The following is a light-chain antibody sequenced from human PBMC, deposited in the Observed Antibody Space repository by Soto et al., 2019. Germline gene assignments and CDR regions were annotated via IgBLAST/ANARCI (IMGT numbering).Light chain of an antibody. CDR1: STDVGGYNY. Sequence: QSALTQPASVSGSPGQSITISCTGTSTDVGGYNYVSWYQQHPGKAPKLLISDGCNRPAGVSFRLSGSKSGNTASLTISGLQADDEADYYYNSYSGGPTIYLFGTGTKFTV. CDR3: NSYSGGPTIYL. CDR2: DGC. J-gene: IGLJ1*01. V-gene: IGLV2-14*01.